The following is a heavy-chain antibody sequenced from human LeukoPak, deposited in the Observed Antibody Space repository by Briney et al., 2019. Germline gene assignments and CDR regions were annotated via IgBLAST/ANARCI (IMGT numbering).Heavy chain of an antibody. CDR2: IDYSGST. V-gene: IGHV4-31*03. CDR3: AGGPGTDGYNYSFDY. D-gene: IGHD5-24*01. J-gene: IGHJ4*02. CDR1: VGSICSGGYY. Sequence: SETLSLTCTVSVGSICSGGYYWSWIRQHPVKGLEWVGYIDYSGSTYYNPSLKSRLTISMDTSKNQFSLRLSSVTAADTAVYYSAGGPGTDGYNYSFDYWGQGTLVTVSS.